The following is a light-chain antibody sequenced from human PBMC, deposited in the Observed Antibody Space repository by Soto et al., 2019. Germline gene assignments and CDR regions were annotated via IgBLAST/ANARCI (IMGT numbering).Light chain of an antibody. CDR2: DAS. V-gene: IGKV1-39*01. CDR3: QQSYSTPPT. CDR1: QTISNY. Sequence: DIQMTQSPSSLSASAGDRVTITCRASQTISNYLNWYQHNPGKAPKLLISDASSLQSGVPSRFSGGGSGTDFTLTISNLQSEDFATYYCQQSYSTPPTFGQGTKVEIK. J-gene: IGKJ2*01.